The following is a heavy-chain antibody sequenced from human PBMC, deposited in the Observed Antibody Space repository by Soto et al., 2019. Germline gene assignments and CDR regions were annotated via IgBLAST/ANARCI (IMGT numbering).Heavy chain of an antibody. CDR1: GGSISSYY. CDR3: ARLSDYGDSIWFDP. V-gene: IGHV4-59*08. J-gene: IGHJ5*02. CDR2: IYYSGST. D-gene: IGHD4-17*01. Sequence: QVQLQESGPGLVKPSETLSLTCTVSGGSISSYYWSWIRQPPGKGLEWIGYIYYSGSTNYNPSLKSRVTIAVDTSKNQFSLKLSSVTAADTAVYYGARLSDYGDSIWFDPWGQGTLVMVSS.